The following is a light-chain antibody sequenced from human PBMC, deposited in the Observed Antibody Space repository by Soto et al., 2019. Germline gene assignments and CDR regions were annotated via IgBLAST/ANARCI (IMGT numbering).Light chain of an antibody. V-gene: IGKV3-15*01. CDR3: QQYNTLPLT. Sequence: ETVMTQSPATLSVSPGEGATLSCRATESINQNLAWYQQRPGQAPSLLIHGASTRATGIPARFSGRGSGTEFILDISSLQSEDFAVYYCQQYNTLPLTFGGGTRVEI. J-gene: IGKJ4*01. CDR1: ESINQN. CDR2: GAS.